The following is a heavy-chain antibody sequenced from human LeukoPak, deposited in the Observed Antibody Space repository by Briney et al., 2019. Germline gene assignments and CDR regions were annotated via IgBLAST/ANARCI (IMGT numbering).Heavy chain of an antibody. D-gene: IGHD3-22*01. Sequence: PGGSLRLSCAASGFTFRSYAVHWIRQAPGKGLEWVAVISYDGSNKYYADSVKGRFTISRDNSKNTLYLEMNSLRAEDTAVYYCARGDYYESRGYVAAYWGQGTLVTVSS. CDR1: GFTFRSYA. V-gene: IGHV3-30*04. CDR2: ISYDGSNK. CDR3: ARGDYYESRGYVAAY. J-gene: IGHJ4*02.